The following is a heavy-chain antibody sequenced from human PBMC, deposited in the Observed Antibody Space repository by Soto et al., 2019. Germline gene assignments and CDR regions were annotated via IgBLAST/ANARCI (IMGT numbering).Heavy chain of an antibody. V-gene: IGHV4-30-4*01. J-gene: IGHJ4*02. CDR1: GGSISSGNYY. CDR2: ISYSGST. CDR3: PRVQDY. Sequence: SETLSLTCTVSGGSISSGNYYWSWIRQPPGKGLEWIGFISYSGSTYYNASLKSRVTISIDRSKNQFSLKLSSVTAADTAVYYWPRVQDYGGQEFLVTFSS.